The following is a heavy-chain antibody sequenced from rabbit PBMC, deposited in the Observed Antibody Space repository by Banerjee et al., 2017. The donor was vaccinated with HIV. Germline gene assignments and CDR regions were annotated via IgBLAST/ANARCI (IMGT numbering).Heavy chain of an antibody. J-gene: IGHJ3*01. Sequence: QLVESGGGLVTPGGSLKLSCKASGFDFSSYYMSWVRQAPGKGLEWIAYIDPVFGSTYYASWVNGRFTISSHNAQNTLYLQLNSLTAADTATYFCASASSSGYYNRLDLWAQGPWSPS. CDR1: GFDFSSYY. V-gene: IGHV1S7*01. CDR3: ASASSSGYYNRLDL. CDR2: IDPVFGST. D-gene: IGHD1-1*01.